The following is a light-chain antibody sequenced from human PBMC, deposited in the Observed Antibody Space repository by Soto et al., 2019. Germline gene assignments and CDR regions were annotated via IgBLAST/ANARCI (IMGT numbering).Light chain of an antibody. CDR3: QQFDRFPIT. V-gene: IGKV1-33*01. CDR2: DAS. J-gene: IGKJ5*01. Sequence: DSQMTQSPSSLPALVGDRVTITCQASQDISTYLNWYQQKPGKAPKLLIYDASNLEIGVPSRFSGSGSGTHVSFTISSLQPEDIETYYCQQFDRFPITCGQGTRLEIK. CDR1: QDISTY.